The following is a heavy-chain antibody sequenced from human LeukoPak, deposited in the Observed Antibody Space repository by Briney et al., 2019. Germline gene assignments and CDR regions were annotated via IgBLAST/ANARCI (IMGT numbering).Heavy chain of an antibody. CDR1: GFTFSSYW. CDR3: AKDICCEGATFFMGSSSYYYYGMDV. Sequence: QPGGSLRLSCAASGFTFSSYWMHWVRRAPGKGLVWVSRINTDGSSTNYADSVKGRFTISRDNAKNTLYLQMNSLRAEDTALYYCAKDICCEGATFFMGSSSYYYYGMDVWGQGTTVTVSS. V-gene: IGHV3-74*01. D-gene: IGHD1-26*01. CDR2: INTDGSST. J-gene: IGHJ6*02.